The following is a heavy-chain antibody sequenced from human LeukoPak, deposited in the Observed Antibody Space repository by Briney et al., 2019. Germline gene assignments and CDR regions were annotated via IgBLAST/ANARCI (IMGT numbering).Heavy chain of an antibody. CDR1: GFTFSSYA. Sequence: PGGSLRLSCAASGFTFSSYAMSWVRQAPGKGLEWVSAISGSGGSTYYADSVKGRFTTSRDNSKNTLYLQMNSLRAEDTAVYYCAKVVRAVPAAIKGNWFDPWGQGTLVTVSS. D-gene: IGHD2-2*02. J-gene: IGHJ5*02. CDR2: ISGSGGST. V-gene: IGHV3-23*01. CDR3: AKVVRAVPAAIKGNWFDP.